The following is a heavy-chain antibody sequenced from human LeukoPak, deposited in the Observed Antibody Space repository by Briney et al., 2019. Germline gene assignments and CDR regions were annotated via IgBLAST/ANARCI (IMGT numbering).Heavy chain of an antibody. J-gene: IGHJ6*02. CDR2: MNPNSGNT. Sequence: ASVKVSCKASGYTFTSYDINWVRQATGQGLEWMGWMNPNSGNTGYAQKFQGRVTMTRNTSIGTAYMELSSLRSEDTAVYYCARGPYYYYGMDVWGQGTTVTVSS. V-gene: IGHV1-8*01. CDR3: ARGPYYYYGMDV. CDR1: GYTFTSYD.